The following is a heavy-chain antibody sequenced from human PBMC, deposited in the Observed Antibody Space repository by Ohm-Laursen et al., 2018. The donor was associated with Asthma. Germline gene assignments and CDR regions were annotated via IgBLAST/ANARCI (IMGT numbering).Heavy chain of an antibody. CDR1: GFTFSSYA. D-gene: IGHD1-26*01. CDR3: ARDEANRESGSYPRGYFDY. Sequence: SLRLSCSASGFTFSSYAMHWVRQAPGKGLEWVAVISYDGSNKYYADSVKGRFTISRDNSKNTLYLQMNSLRAEDTAVYYCARDEANRESGSYPRGYFDYWGQGTLVTVSS. J-gene: IGHJ4*02. CDR2: ISYDGSNK. V-gene: IGHV3-30-3*01.